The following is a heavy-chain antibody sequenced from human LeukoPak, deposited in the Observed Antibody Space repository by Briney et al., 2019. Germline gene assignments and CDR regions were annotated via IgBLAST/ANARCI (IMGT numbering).Heavy chain of an antibody. V-gene: IGHV1-18*01. CDR1: GYTFTTFG. D-gene: IGHD4-17*01. CDR2: ISAYNGDT. CDR3: AGAVTVTTGPLGY. J-gene: IGHJ4*02. Sequence: ASVKVTCKVSGYTFTTFGINWVRQAPGQGLEWMGWISAYNGDTNYAQKFQGRVTMTTDSSTSTGYMELRSLRSDDTALYYCAGAVTVTTGPLGYWGQGTLVTVSS.